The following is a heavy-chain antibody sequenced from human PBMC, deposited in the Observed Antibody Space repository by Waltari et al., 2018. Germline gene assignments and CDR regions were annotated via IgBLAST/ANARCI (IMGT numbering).Heavy chain of an antibody. D-gene: IGHD6-6*01. Sequence: QVLLVQSGAEVTKPGASVKVSCKASRYIFTNYYLHWVRQAPGQGPEWMGWVNPDTGNANYAHNFRGRVTMTWDTSINTAFLDPSGLKSDDTAVYYCARDRTTMAARPGDYWGQGTLVTVSS. J-gene: IGHJ4*02. CDR3: ARDRTTMAARPGDY. CDR2: VNPDTGNA. CDR1: RYIFTNYY. V-gene: IGHV1-2*02.